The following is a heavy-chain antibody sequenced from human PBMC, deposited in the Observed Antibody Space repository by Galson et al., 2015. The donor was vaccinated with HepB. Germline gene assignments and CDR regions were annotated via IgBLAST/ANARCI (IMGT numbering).Heavy chain of an antibody. D-gene: IGHD4-17*01. Sequence: SVKVSCKASGGTFSSYAISWVRQAPGQGLEWMGGIIPIFGTANYAQKFQGRVTITADESTSTAYMELSSLRSEDTAVYYCARDRTPDYGDYVSYYFDYWGQGTLVTVSS. V-gene: IGHV1-69*13. J-gene: IGHJ4*02. CDR3: ARDRTPDYGDYVSYYFDY. CDR1: GGTFSSYA. CDR2: IIPIFGTA.